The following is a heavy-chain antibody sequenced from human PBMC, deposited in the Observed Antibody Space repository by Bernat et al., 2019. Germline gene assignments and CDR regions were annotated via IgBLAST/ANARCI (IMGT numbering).Heavy chain of an antibody. CDR1: GFTFSNYE. V-gene: IGHV3-48*03. CDR2: IDSSSSSI. Sequence: EVQLVESGGDLVQPGGSLRLSCAASGFTFSNYEMNWVRQAPGKGLEWVSYIDSSSSSIYYADSVKGRFTISRDNAKNSLYLQMNSLRIEDTAVYYCARDSNSESSKPIDYWGQGTLVTVSS. J-gene: IGHJ4*02. D-gene: IGHD1-26*01. CDR3: ARDSNSESSKPIDY.